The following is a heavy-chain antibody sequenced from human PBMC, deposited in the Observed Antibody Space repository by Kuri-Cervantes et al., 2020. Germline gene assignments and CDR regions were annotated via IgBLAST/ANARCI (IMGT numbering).Heavy chain of an antibody. Sequence: GESLKISCAASGFTFSSYAMSWVRQAPGKGLEWVSAISGSGGSTYYADSVKGRFTISRDNSKNTLYLQMNSLRAEDTAVYYCAKDRVPDGFWNFDFWGHGTLVTVSS. CDR1: GFTFSSYA. CDR2: ISGSGGST. J-gene: IGHJ4*01. CDR3: AKDRVPDGFWNFDF. V-gene: IGHV3-23*01. D-gene: IGHD1-1*01.